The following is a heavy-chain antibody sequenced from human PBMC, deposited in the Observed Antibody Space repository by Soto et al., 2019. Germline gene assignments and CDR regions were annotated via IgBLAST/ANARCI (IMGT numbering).Heavy chain of an antibody. V-gene: IGHV3-30-3*01. D-gene: IGHD6-19*01. J-gene: IGHJ5*02. Sequence: GGSLRLSCAASGFTFSNYELHWVRQAPGEGLEWVAGISNDGSNKYYADSVKGRFTISRDNSKNTLYLQMNSLRAEDTAVYYCARDRSGWPYNWFDPWGQGTLVTVSS. CDR1: GFTFSNYE. CDR2: ISNDGSNK. CDR3: ARDRSGWPYNWFDP.